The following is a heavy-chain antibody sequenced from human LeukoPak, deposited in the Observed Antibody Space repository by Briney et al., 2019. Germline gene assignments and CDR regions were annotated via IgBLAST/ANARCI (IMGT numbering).Heavy chain of an antibody. CDR1: GLAFGNAC. CDR2: ILSKSSGGTT. Sequence: PGGSLTLSCAASGLAFGNACMAWVRQAPGKGLEWVSRILSKSSGGTTDYAASVRGRFTISRDDSKSTLYLQMNSLQTEDTAVYYCTTYRYDYGSTGYSYFDYWGQGTLVTVSS. CDR3: TTYRYDYGSTGYSYFDY. V-gene: IGHV3-15*01. D-gene: IGHD3-22*01. J-gene: IGHJ4*02.